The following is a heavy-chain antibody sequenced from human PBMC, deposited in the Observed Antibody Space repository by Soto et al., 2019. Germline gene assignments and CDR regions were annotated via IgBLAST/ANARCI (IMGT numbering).Heavy chain of an antibody. Sequence: QVQLVQSGAEVKKPGASVKVSCKASGYTFTSYGISWVRQAPGQGLEWMGWISAYNGNTNYAQKLQGRVTRTKDTSTSTAYMELRSLRSDATAVYYCATYYYGSGSQDYYGMDVWGQGTTGTVSS. CDR2: ISAYNGNT. CDR1: GYTFTSYG. D-gene: IGHD3-10*01. V-gene: IGHV1-18*01. J-gene: IGHJ6*02. CDR3: ATYYYGSGSQDYYGMDV.